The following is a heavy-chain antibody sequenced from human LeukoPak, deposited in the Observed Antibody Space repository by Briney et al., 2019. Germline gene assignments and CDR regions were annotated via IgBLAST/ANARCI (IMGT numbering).Heavy chain of an antibody. V-gene: IGHV4-30-2*01. CDR1: GGSISSGGYS. Sequence: SQTLSLTCAVSGGSISSGGYSWSWIRQPPGKGLEWIGYIYHSGSTYYNPSLKSRVTISVDRSKNQFSLKLSSVTAADTAVYYCAREHDSSGYWGQGTLVTVSS. D-gene: IGHD3-22*01. CDR2: IYHSGST. J-gene: IGHJ4*02. CDR3: AREHDSSGY.